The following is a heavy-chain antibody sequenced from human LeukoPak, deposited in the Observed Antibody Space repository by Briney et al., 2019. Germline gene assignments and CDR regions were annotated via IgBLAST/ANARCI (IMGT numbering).Heavy chain of an antibody. D-gene: IGHD3-10*01. Sequence: SETLSLTCTVSGGSISSSSYYWGWIRQPPGNGLEWIGSVYYSGSTYYNPSLKSRVTISVDTSKNQFSLKLSSVTAADTAVYYCARILGYYGSGSPDYWGQGTLVTVSS. CDR1: GGSISSSSYY. V-gene: IGHV4-39*01. CDR2: VYYSGST. J-gene: IGHJ4*02. CDR3: ARILGYYGSGSPDY.